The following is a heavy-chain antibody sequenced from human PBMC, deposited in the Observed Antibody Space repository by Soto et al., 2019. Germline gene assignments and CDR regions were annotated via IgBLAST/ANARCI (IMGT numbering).Heavy chain of an antibody. CDR1: GGSISSYY. J-gene: IGHJ5*02. Sequence: PSETLSLTCTVSGGSISSYYWSWIRQPPGKGLEWIGYIYYSGSTNYNPSLKSRVTISVDTSKNQFSLKLSSVTAADTAVYYCARGGIGNYDILTGYNRPGGWFDPWGQGTLVTVSS. CDR3: ARGGIGNYDILTGYNRPGGWFDP. CDR2: IYYSGST. D-gene: IGHD3-9*01. V-gene: IGHV4-59*01.